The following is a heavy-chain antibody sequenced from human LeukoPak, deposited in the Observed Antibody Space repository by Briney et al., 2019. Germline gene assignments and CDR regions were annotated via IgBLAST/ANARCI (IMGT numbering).Heavy chain of an antibody. Sequence: GGSLRLSCAASGFTFSSYALHWVRQAPGKGLEWVAVISYDGSNKYYADSVKGRFTISRDNSKNTLYLQMNSLRAEDTAVYYCAREVGVGVPAFAAYYFDYWGQGTLVTVSS. CDR2: ISYDGSNK. CDR1: GFTFSSYA. D-gene: IGHD2-2*01. V-gene: IGHV3-30-3*01. J-gene: IGHJ4*02. CDR3: AREVGVGVPAFAAYYFDY.